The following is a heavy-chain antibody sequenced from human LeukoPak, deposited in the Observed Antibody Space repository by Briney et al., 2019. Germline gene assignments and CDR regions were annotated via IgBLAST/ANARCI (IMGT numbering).Heavy chain of an antibody. D-gene: IGHD6-13*01. CDR3: ARGGSSWEYYYFGLDV. V-gene: IGHV4-59*08. J-gene: IGHJ6*02. Sequence: SETLSLTCTVSGGSISSYYWSWIRQTPGKGLEWIGDSYYSGSTNYNPSLKSRVTISVDTSKNQFSLKLSSVTAADTAVYYCARGGSSWEYYYFGLDVWGQGTTVTVSS. CDR2: SYYSGST. CDR1: GGSISSYY.